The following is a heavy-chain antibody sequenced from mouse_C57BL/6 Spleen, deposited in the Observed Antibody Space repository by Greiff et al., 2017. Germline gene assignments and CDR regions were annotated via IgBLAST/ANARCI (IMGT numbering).Heavy chain of an antibody. D-gene: IGHD3-2*02. J-gene: IGHJ4*01. CDR3: ARSDSSGYHYYAMDY. Sequence: QVQLQQSGPELVKPGASVKISCTASGYAFSGSWMNWVKQRPGKGLEWIGRIYPGDGDTNYDGKFKGKATLTADKSSSTAYMQLSSLTSEDSAVYFCARSDSSGYHYYAMDYWGQGTSVTVSS. CDR1: GYAFSGSW. CDR2: IYPGDGDT. V-gene: IGHV1-82*01.